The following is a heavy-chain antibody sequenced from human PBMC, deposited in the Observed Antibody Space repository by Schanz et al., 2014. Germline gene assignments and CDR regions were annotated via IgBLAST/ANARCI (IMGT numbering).Heavy chain of an antibody. CDR1: GGSISSFY. CDR3: ARDRGYDFSFDP. D-gene: IGHD3-3*01. V-gene: IGHV4-4*07. J-gene: IGHJ5*02. CDR2: IYTSGST. Sequence: QVQLQESGPGLVKSSETLSLTCTVSGGSISSFYWGWIRQPAGKGLEWIGRIYTSGSTNYNPSLKSRVPMSLATSKTQFPLKLSTVTAAATAVYYCARDRGYDFSFDPWGQGTLVTVSS.